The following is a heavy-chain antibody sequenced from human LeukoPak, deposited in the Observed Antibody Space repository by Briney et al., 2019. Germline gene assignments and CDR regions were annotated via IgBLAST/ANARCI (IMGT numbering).Heavy chain of an antibody. J-gene: IGHJ4*02. CDR1: GYTFTVYY. Sequence: GASVKVSCKASGYTFTVYYIHWARQAPGQGLEWMSWINPTTGGTNYAQKFQGRVTMTRDTSISTAYLELSRLTFHDTAVYYCPRGLAGELPPFDYWGQGTLVTVSS. D-gene: IGHD1-26*01. V-gene: IGHV1-2*02. CDR3: PRGLAGELPPFDY. CDR2: INPTTGGT.